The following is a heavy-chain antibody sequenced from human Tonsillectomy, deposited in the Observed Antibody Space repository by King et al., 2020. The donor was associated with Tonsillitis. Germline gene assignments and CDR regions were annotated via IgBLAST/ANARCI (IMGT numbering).Heavy chain of an antibody. CDR1: GGSISSSSYY. V-gene: IGHV4-39*01. Sequence: LQLQESGPGLVKPSETLSLTCTVSGGSISSSSYYWGWIRQPPGKGLEWIGSSYYIGSTYYNPSLKSRVTISVDTSKNQFSLKLSSGTAADTAVYYCAPYYYDSSGYYLFDNWGQGTLVTVSS. CDR3: APYYYDSSGYYLFDN. D-gene: IGHD3-22*01. J-gene: IGHJ4*02. CDR2: SYYIGST.